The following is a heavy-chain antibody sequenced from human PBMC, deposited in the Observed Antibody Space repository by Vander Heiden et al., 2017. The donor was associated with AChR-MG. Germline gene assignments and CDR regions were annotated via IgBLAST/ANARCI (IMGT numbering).Heavy chain of an antibody. CDR2: FSYSGAA. Sequence: QVHLQESGPGLVKPSVTLSLTCTVSRGSVNDFSWSWIRQSPGTGLGWIGYFSYSGAAAYSPPLRDRVAISVDTSRSQVFLTLRSVTAADTAVYYCARLSGFGPGNFYPRLDSWGQGTLVTVSS. CDR1: RGSVNDFS. V-gene: IGHV4-59*02. D-gene: IGHD3-16*01. J-gene: IGHJ5*01. CDR3: ARLSGFGPGNFYPRLDS.